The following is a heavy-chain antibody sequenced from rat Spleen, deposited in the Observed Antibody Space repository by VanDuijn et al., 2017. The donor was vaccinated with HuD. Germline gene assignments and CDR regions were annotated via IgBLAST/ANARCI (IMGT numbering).Heavy chain of an antibody. D-gene: IGHD1-4*01. V-gene: IGHV5-31*01. J-gene: IGHJ2*01. Sequence: EVQLVESGGGLVQPGRSLKLSCVASGFTFNNYWMTWIRQAPGKGLEWVASITNTGGSTYYPDSVKGRFTISRDNAKSTLYLQMNSLRSEETATYYCTRDELPGSRGNFDYWGQGVMVTVSS. CDR2: ITNTGGST. CDR3: TRDELPGSRGNFDY. CDR1: GFTFNNYW.